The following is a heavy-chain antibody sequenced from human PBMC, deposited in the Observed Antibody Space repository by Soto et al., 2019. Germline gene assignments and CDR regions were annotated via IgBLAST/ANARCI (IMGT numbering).Heavy chain of an antibody. CDR2: VDSDGRGT. CDR3: GTVFEH. CDR1: GITFTNYW. Sequence: EVQLVESGGGSVQPGGSLRLSCVASGITFTNYWMHWVRQVPGKGLVWVARVDSDGRGTSYADFVKGRFTISRDNAKNTLDRQVYRLAVEDTAMYYCGTVFEHWGQGIPVTVSS. V-gene: IGHV3-74*01. J-gene: IGHJ4*02.